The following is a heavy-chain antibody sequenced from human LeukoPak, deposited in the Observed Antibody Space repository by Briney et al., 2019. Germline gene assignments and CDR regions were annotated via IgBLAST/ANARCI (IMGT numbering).Heavy chain of an antibody. CDR1: GYTFTNYN. CDR2: MNRNSGNA. Sequence: ASVKVSCKAPGYTFTNYNIDWVRQATGQGLEWVGGMNRNSGNAAYAQKFQGRVTMTRDTSISTAYMELTSLTSEDTAVYYCARNVLLWFGESSYGMDVWGQGTTVTVSS. J-gene: IGHJ6*02. D-gene: IGHD3-10*01. V-gene: IGHV1-8*01. CDR3: ARNVLLWFGESSYGMDV.